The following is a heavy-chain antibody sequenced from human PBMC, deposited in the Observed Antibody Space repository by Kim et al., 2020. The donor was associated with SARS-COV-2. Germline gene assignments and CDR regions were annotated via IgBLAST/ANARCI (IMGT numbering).Heavy chain of an antibody. CDR2: IYYSGST. V-gene: IGHV4-59*01. D-gene: IGHD4-17*01. CDR1: GGSISSYY. J-gene: IGHJ3*02. CDR3: ARVGTTVKEGAFDI. Sequence: SETLSLTCTVSGGSISSYYWSWIRQPPGKGLEWIGYIYYSGSTNYNPSLKSRVTITVDTSKNQFPLKLSSVNAADTAVYYCARVGTTVKEGAFDIWGQGTMVTVSS.